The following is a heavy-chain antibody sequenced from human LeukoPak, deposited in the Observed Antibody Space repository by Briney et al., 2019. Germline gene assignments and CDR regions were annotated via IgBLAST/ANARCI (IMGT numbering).Heavy chain of an antibody. CDR3: ARGSTYYYDSSGLI. J-gene: IGHJ4*02. V-gene: IGHV3-7*03. CDR1: GFTFTYYW. Sequence: GGSLRLSCAASGFTFTYYWMSWVRQAPGKGLEWVAKIKQDGSEKYYVDSVKGRFTISRDNAKNSLFLQMNSLGAEDTAVYYCARGSTYYYDSSGLIWGQGTLVTVSS. D-gene: IGHD3-22*01. CDR2: IKQDGSEK.